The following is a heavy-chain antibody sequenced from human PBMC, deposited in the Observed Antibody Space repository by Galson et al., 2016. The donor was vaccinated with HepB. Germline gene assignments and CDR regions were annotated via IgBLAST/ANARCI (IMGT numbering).Heavy chain of an antibody. Sequence: SLRLSCAGSGVTFSSSSMSWVRQAPGKGLEWISFISSSASSKYYSDSVKGRFTVSRDNGNNSVYLQMNSLRADDTAVYYCAMAAYGSVSYTSDYWGQGVLVTGSS. CDR3: AMAAYGSVSYTSDY. CDR1: GVTFSSSS. V-gene: IGHV3-48*03. J-gene: IGHJ4*02. D-gene: IGHD3-10*01. CDR2: ISSSASSK.